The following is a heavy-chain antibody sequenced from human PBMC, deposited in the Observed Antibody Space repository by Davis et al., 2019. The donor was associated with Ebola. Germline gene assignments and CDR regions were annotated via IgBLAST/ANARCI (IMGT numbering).Heavy chain of an antibody. CDR2: ISYDGSNK. CDR1: GFTFSSYA. Sequence: PGGSLRLSCAASGFTFSSYAMHWVRQAPGKGLEWVAVISYDGSNKYYADSVKGRFTISRDNSKNTLYLQMNSLRAEDTAVYYCARDSGYYDFWSGYYKNYYYYGMDVWGQGTTVTVSS. CDR3: ARDSGYYDFWSGYYKNYYYYGMDV. V-gene: IGHV3-30-3*01. J-gene: IGHJ6*02. D-gene: IGHD3-3*01.